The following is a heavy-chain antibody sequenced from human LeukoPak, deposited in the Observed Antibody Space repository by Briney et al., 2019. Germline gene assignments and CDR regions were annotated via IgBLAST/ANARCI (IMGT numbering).Heavy chain of an antibody. CDR1: GGSINNYY. V-gene: IGHV4-59*01. CDR3: ARGVIQLSTDAFDI. Sequence: PSETLSLTCTVAGGSINNYYGRWVRQPPGKGLEWVGYIYYSGSTNYNPSLKRRVTISVDTSKTQFSLKLSSVTAADTAVYYCARGVIQLSTDAFDIWGQGTMVTVSS. D-gene: IGHD5-18*01. J-gene: IGHJ3*02. CDR2: IYYSGST.